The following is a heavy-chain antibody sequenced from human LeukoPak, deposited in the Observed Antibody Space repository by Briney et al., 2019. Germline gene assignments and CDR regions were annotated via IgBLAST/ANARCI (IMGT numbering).Heavy chain of an antibody. D-gene: IGHD6-19*01. V-gene: IGHV3-64D*06. CDR2: ISSNGGST. CDR1: GFTFSSYA. J-gene: IGHJ4*02. Sequence: PGGSLRLSCSASGFTFSSYAMHWVRQAPGKGLEYVPAISSNGGSTYYADSVKGRFTISRDNSKNTLYLQMSSLRAEDTAVYYCAKDPHMIVVAGTHFDYWGQGTLVTVSS. CDR3: AKDPHMIVVAGTHFDY.